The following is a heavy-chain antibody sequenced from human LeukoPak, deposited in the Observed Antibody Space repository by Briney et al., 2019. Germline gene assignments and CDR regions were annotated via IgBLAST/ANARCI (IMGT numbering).Heavy chain of an antibody. CDR1: GFTFSSYG. D-gene: IGHD6-13*01. J-gene: IGHJ4*02. V-gene: IGHV3-30*02. Sequence: PGGSLRLSCAASGFTFSSYGMHWVRQAPGKGLEWVAFIRYDGSNKYYADSVKGRFTISRENSKNTLYLQMNSLRAEDTAVYYCAKVIAAAGTEYYWGQGTLVTVSS. CDR3: AKVIAAAGTEYY. CDR2: IRYDGSNK.